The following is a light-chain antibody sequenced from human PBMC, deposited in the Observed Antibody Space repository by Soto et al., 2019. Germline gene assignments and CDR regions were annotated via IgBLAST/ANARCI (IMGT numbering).Light chain of an antibody. CDR3: QQYGSSLYT. CDR2: GAS. J-gene: IGKJ2*01. CDR1: QSVSSSY. Sequence: EIVLTQSPGTLSLSPGERATLSCRASQSVSSSYLAWYQQKPSQAPRLLIYGASSSATGIPDRFSGSGSGTDFTLTISRLEPEDFAVYYCQQYGSSLYTFGQGTKLEIK. V-gene: IGKV3-20*01.